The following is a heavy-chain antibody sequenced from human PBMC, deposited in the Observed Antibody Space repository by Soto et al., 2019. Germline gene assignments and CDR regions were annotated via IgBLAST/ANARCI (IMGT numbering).Heavy chain of an antibody. J-gene: IGHJ4*02. CDR1: GFPVSSYA. V-gene: IGHV3-48*02. CDR2: INSARTTT. CDR3: ARDLSH. Sequence: DVQLGESGGGLVQPGGSLRLSCAASGFPVSSYAMHWVRQAPGKGLEWISYINSARTTTFHADSVKGRFTVSRDNAKNSVYLQLSSLRHVDTAVYYCARDLSHWGQGTLVTVSS.